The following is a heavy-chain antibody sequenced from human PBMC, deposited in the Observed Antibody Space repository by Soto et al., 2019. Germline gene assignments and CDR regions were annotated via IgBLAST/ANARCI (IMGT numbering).Heavy chain of an antibody. CDR3: ARLAWSYPWGTPLRGMDV. CDR1: GGSISSYY. V-gene: IGHV4-59*08. CDR2: IYYSGST. Sequence: PSETLSLTCTVSGGSISSYYWSWIRQPPGKGLEWIGYIYYSGSTNYNPSLKSRVTISVDTSKNQFSLKLSSVTAADTAVYYCARLAWSYPWGTPLRGMDVWGQGNTVTVSS. D-gene: IGHD3-16*02. J-gene: IGHJ6*02.